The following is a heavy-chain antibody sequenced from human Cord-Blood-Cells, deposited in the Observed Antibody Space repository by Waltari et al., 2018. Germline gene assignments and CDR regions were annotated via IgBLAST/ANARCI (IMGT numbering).Heavy chain of an antibody. D-gene: IGHD1-7*01. CDR1: GFTFSSYG. CDR3: ARWYNWNYGPQRGMDV. V-gene: IGHV3-33*01. CDR2: IWYDGSNK. Sequence: QVQLVESGGGVVQPGRSLILSCAASGFTFSSYGMHWVRPATGKGLEWVAVIWYDGSNKYYADSVKGRFTISRDNSKNTLYLQMNSLRAEDTAVYYCARWYNWNYGPQRGMDVWGQGTTVTVSS. J-gene: IGHJ6*02.